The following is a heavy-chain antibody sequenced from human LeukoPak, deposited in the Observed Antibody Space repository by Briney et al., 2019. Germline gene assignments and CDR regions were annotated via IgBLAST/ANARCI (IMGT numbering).Heavy chain of an antibody. CDR2: SYDSWRM. V-gene: IGHV4-4*08. CDR3: ARRIQLWSYWHFDL. CDR1: GDSISRES. J-gene: IGHJ2*01. Sequence: SETLSLTCTVSGDSISRESWSWIRQAPGKGLECIGYSYDSWRMNYNPSLQRRVTISLDTSKNRLSLQLNSVTAADTAVYYCARRIQLWSYWHFDLWGRGTLVTVTS. D-gene: IGHD1-1*01.